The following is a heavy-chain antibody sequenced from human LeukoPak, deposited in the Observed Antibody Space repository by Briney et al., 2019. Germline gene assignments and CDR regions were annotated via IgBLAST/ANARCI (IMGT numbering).Heavy chain of an antibody. CDR2: INPNSGGT. D-gene: IGHD6-13*01. V-gene: IGHV1-2*04. Sequence: ASVKVSCKASGYTFTGYYMHWVRQAPGQGLEWMGWINPNSGGTNYAQKFQGWVTMTRDTSISTAYMELSRLRSDDTAVCYCASGAAAGTGDAFDIWGQGTMVTVSS. J-gene: IGHJ3*02. CDR3: ASGAAAGTGDAFDI. CDR1: GYTFTGYY.